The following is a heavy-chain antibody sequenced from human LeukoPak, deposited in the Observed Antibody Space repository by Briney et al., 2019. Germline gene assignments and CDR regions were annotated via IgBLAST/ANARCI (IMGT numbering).Heavy chain of an antibody. J-gene: IGHJ5*02. CDR3: AKGPKRGYSGYDSGPSWFDP. CDR2: ISGSGGSS. CDR1: GFTFSSYA. V-gene: IGHV3-23*01. Sequence: PGGSLRLSCAASGFTFSSYAMSWVRQAPGKGLEWVLAISGSGGSSYYADSVKGRFTISRDNSKNTLYLQMNSLRAEDTAVYYCAKGPKRGYSGYDSGPSWFDPWGQGTLVTVSS. D-gene: IGHD5-12*01.